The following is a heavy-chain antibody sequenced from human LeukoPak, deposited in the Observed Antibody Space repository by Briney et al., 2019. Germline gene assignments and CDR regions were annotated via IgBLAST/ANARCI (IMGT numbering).Heavy chain of an antibody. Sequence: SVKVSCKASGGTFSSYAISWVRQAPGQGLEWMGRIIPIFGTANYAQKFQGRVTITTDESTSTAYMELSSLRSEDTAVCYCARVPVDSSGYYYGVDYWGQGTLVTVSS. J-gene: IGHJ4*02. CDR3: ARVPVDSSGYYYGVDY. CDR2: IIPIFGTA. V-gene: IGHV1-69*05. CDR1: GGTFSSYA. D-gene: IGHD3-22*01.